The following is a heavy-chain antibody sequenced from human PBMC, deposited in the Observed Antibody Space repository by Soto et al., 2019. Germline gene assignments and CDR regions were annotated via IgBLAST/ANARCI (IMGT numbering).Heavy chain of an antibody. CDR1: GGSFSSYA. CDR2: IIPIFGTA. V-gene: IGHV1-69*13. Sequence: SVKVSCKASGGSFSSYAISWVRQAPGQGLEWMGGIIPIFGTANYAQKFQGRVTITADESTSTGYMELSSLRSEDTAVYYCARDDYDILTGYYPYYYGMDVWGQGTTVTVSS. J-gene: IGHJ6*02. CDR3: ARDDYDILTGYYPYYYGMDV. D-gene: IGHD3-9*01.